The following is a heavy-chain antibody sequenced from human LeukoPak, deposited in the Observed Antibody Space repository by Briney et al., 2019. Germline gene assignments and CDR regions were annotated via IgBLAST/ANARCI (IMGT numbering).Heavy chain of an antibody. CDR1: GDSVTSSGSY. V-gene: IGHV4-39*01. CDR3: ARGRVVNPFDL. J-gene: IGHJ4*02. D-gene: IGHD2-15*01. CDR2: IYDTGTT. Sequence: SETLSLTCSVSGDSVTSSGSYWGWIRQSPGKGLQWLGTIYDTGTTYYNPSLKSRVTVSVDTSNNQVSLDLTSVTTTDTAVYYCARGRVVNPFDLWGQGTLVTVDS.